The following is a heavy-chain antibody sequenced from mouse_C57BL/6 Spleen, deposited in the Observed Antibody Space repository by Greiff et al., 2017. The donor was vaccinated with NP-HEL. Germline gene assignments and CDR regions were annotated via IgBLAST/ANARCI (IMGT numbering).Heavy chain of an antibody. CDR3: ARREDFYYFDY. Sequence: VQLQQSGAELVKPGASVKISCKASGYAFSSYWMNWVKQRPGKGLEWIGQIYPGDGDTNYNGKFKGKATLTADNSSSTAYMQRSSLTSEDSAVYCCARREDFYYFDYWGQGTTLTVSS. J-gene: IGHJ2*01. CDR2: IYPGDGDT. V-gene: IGHV1-80*01. CDR1: GYAFSSYW.